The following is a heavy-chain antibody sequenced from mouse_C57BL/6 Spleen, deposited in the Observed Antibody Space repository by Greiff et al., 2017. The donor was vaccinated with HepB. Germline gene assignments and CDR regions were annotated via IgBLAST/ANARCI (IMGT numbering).Heavy chain of an antibody. Sequence: VQLQQPGAELVRPGTSVKLSCKASGYTFTSYWMHWVKQRPGQGLEWIGVIDPSDSYTNYNQKFKGKATLTVDTSSSTAYMQLSSLTSEDSAVYYCAGAYYSNYGFAYWGQGTLVTVSA. CDR3: AGAYYSNYGFAY. V-gene: IGHV1-59*01. J-gene: IGHJ3*01. CDR2: IDPSDSYT. D-gene: IGHD2-5*01. CDR1: GYTFTSYW.